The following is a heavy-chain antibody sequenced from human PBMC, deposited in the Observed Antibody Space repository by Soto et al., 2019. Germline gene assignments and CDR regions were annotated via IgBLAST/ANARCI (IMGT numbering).Heavy chain of an antibody. CDR1: GFTFSGYW. CDR3: GKSEICVRGVPAEY. Sequence: PGGSLRLSCAASGFTFSGYWMHWVRQAPGKGLEWVSRITSDGSGAAYADSVKGRFSNSRDNAKNTVYLQMDSLRVEDTAVYYCGKSEICVRGVPAEYWVQGTPVTVSS. D-gene: IGHD3-10*02. V-gene: IGHV3-74*03. CDR2: ITSDGSGA. J-gene: IGHJ4*02.